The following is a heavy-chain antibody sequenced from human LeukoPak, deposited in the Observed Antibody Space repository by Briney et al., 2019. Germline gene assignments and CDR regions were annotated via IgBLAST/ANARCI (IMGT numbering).Heavy chain of an antibody. CDR3: ARDSEVVVILHFDY. Sequence: ASVTLTCKCSGYTFTCYYMHLVRQPPAQGLEWMGWINTNSGRTNYAQKLQGRVPMTRDTSISTDYMELSRLRSDDTAVYYCARDSEVVVILHFDYWGQGTLVTVSS. J-gene: IGHJ4*02. CDR2: INTNSGRT. D-gene: IGHD3-22*01. V-gene: IGHV1-2*02. CDR1: GYTFTCYY.